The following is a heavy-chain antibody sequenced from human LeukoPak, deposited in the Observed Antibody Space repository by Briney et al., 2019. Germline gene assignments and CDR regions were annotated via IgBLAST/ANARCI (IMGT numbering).Heavy chain of an antibody. J-gene: IGHJ6*02. CDR3: ARDHGGESGSGMDV. Sequence: GSLRLSCAASGFTFSSYAMHWVRQAPGKGLEWVAVISYDGSNKYYADSVKGRFTISRDNSKNTLYLQMNSLRAEDTAVYYCARDHGGESGSGMDVWGQGTTVTVSS. CDR1: GFTFSSYA. V-gene: IGHV3-30-3*01. CDR2: ISYDGSNK. D-gene: IGHD3-10*01.